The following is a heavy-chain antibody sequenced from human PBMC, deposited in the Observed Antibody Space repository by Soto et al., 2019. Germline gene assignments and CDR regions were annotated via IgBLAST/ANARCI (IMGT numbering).Heavy chain of an antibody. J-gene: IGHJ6*02. D-gene: IGHD3-22*01. Sequence: GGSLRLSCAASLFTVSGNYISGARQAPGKGLEWVSLIYSGGSTYYADSVKGRFTISRDNSKNTLYLQMNSLRAEDTAVYYCARGYYDSSGYPIYGMDVWGQGTTVTVSS. CDR1: LFTVSGNY. CDR2: IYSGGST. CDR3: ARGYYDSSGYPIYGMDV. V-gene: IGHV3-53*01.